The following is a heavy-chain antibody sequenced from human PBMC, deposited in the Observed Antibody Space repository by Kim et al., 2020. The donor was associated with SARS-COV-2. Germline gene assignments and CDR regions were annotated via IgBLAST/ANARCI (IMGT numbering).Heavy chain of an antibody. Sequence: SVKVSCKASGGTFSSYAISWVRQAPGQGLEWMGGIIPIFGTANYAQKFQGRVTITADESTSTAYMELSSLRSEDTAVYYCARAALPAATTGGYFDLWGRGTLVTVSS. D-gene: IGHD2-2*01. V-gene: IGHV1-69*13. CDR1: GGTFSSYA. CDR2: IIPIFGTA. CDR3: ARAALPAATTGGYFDL. J-gene: IGHJ2*01.